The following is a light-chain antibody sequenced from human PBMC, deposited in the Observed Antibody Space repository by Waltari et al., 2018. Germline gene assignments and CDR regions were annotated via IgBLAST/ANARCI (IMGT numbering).Light chain of an antibody. CDR1: QSLLHSDGYTY. Sequence: DIAMTHTPLPPVVTPAEPATLSCSSSQSLLHSDGYTYLDWYLQKPGQSPQLLISLASKRASGVPDRFSGSGSGTYFTLKITRLEAEDVGVYYCMQGKQLPLTFGGGTKVEVK. V-gene: IGKV2-28*01. CDR2: LAS. CDR3: MQGKQLPLT. J-gene: IGKJ4*01.